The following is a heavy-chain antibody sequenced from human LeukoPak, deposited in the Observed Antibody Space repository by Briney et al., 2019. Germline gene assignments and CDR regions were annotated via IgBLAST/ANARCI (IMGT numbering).Heavy chain of an antibody. D-gene: IGHD3-16*01. Sequence: SETLSLTCAVYGGSFSGYYWSWIRQPPGKGLEWIGEINHSGSTNYNPSLKSRVTISVDTSKNQFSLKLSSVTAADTAVYYCARQVTFGYAYAYYFDYWGQGTLVTVSS. CDR1: GGSFSGYY. CDR3: ARQVTFGYAYAYYFDY. CDR2: INHSGST. V-gene: IGHV4-34*01. J-gene: IGHJ4*02.